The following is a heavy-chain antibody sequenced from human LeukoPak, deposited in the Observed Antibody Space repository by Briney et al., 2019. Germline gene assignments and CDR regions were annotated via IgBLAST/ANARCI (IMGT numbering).Heavy chain of an antibody. CDR1: GYAFTGYY. V-gene: IGHV1-2*02. CDR2: INPNSGGT. CDR3: ARDPWATYSDYDSSY. Sequence: ASVKVSCKASGYAFTGYYMHWVRQAPGQGLEWMGWINPNSGGTKYAQKFQGRVTMTRDTSISTTYMELSRLRSDDTAVYYCARDPWATYSDYDSSYWGQGTLVTVSS. J-gene: IGHJ4*02. D-gene: IGHD5-12*01.